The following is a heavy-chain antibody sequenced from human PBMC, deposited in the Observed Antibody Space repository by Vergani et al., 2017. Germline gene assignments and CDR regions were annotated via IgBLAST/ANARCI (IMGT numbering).Heavy chain of an antibody. CDR1: GGSFSGYY. J-gene: IGHJ2*01. Sequence: QVQLQQWGAGLLKPSETLSLTCAVYGGSFSGYYWSWIRQPPGKGLEWIGEINHSGSTNYNPSLKSRVTISVDTSKNQFSLKLSSVTAADTAVYYCARDSTNYYGSGSYYNNWYFDLWGRGTLVTVSS. CDR2: INHSGST. D-gene: IGHD3-10*01. CDR3: ARDSTNYYGSGSYYNNWYFDL. V-gene: IGHV4-34*01.